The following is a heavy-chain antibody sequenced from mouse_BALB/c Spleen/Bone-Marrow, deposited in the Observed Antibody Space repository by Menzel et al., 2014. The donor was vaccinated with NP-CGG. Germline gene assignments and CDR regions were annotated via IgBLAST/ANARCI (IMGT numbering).Heavy chain of an antibody. J-gene: IGHJ2*01. CDR3: ASYVYGYYFDY. CDR1: GFNIKDTY. Sequence: VQLKESGAELVKPGASVKLSCTASGFNIKDTYMHWAKQRPEQGLEWIGRIDPANGNTKYDPKFQGKASITADTSSNTAYLQLSSLTSEDTAVYYCASYVYGYYFDYWGQGTTLTVSS. CDR2: IDPANGNT. D-gene: IGHD2-2*01. V-gene: IGHV14-3*02.